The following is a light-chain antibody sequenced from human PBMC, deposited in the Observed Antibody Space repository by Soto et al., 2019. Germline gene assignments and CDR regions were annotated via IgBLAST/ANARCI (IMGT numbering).Light chain of an antibody. J-gene: IGLJ1*01. CDR3: SSYAGSNNYV. CDR2: EVS. V-gene: IGLV2-8*01. Sequence: QSALTQPPSASGSPGQSVTISCTRTSSDVGGYNYVSWYQQHPGKAPKLLIYEVSKRPSGVPDRFSGSKSGNTASLTVSGPQAEDEADYYCSSYAGSNNYVFGTGTKVTVL. CDR1: SSDVGGYNY.